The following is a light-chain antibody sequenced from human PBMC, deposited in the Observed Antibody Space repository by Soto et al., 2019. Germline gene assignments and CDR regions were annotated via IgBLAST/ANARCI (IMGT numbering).Light chain of an antibody. Sequence: QSVLTQPPSVSGAPGQRVTISCTGSSSNIGGGYDVHWYQQLPGTAPKLLIYGNSNRPSGVPDRFSGSKSGTSASLAITGLQAEDEADYYCQSYASSLSYVFGTGTKLTVL. CDR2: GNS. J-gene: IGLJ1*01. CDR3: QSYASSLSYV. CDR1: SSNIGGGYD. V-gene: IGLV1-40*01.